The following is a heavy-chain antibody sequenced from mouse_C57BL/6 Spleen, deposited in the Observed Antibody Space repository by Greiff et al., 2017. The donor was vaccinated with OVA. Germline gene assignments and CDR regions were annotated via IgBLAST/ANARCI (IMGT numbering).Heavy chain of an antibody. V-gene: IGHV2-2*01. Sequence: VMLVESGPGLVQPSQSLSITCTVSGFSLTSYGVHWVRQSPGKGLEWLGVIWSGGSTDYNAAFISRLSISKDNSKSQVFFKMNSLQADDTAIYYCARENYYGSSYWYFDVWGTGTTVTVSS. CDR2: IWSGGST. D-gene: IGHD1-1*01. CDR1: GFSLTSYG. J-gene: IGHJ1*03. CDR3: ARENYYGSSYWYFDV.